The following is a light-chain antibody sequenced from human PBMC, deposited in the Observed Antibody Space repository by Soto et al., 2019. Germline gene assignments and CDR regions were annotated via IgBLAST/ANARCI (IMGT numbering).Light chain of an antibody. Sequence: IALTQSPGPLSLSPGARATLSCRASQRVSSNYVAWYQHKPGQAPRLLIHGASISATGSPDKFSGSGSGTDFTLTISRLEPEDFAVYYCHQYGTLPYAFGQETKLQIK. CDR2: GAS. J-gene: IGKJ2*01. CDR1: QRVSSNY. CDR3: HQYGTLPYA. V-gene: IGKV3-20*01.